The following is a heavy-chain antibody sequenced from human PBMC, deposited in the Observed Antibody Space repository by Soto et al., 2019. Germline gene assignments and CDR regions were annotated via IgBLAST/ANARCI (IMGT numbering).Heavy chain of an antibody. V-gene: IGHV3-30*18. Sequence: QEQLVESGGGVVQPGTSLRLSGGASGFSFSSYGMHWVRQAPGKGLEWVAFITYDGSDTYYVDSVKGRFTVSRHNSKNTLYLQMNSLKPEDTSIYYCAKDSVFEYSFGQHGFDSWGQGTLVTVSS. CDR1: GFSFSSYG. CDR2: ITYDGSDT. J-gene: IGHJ4*02. CDR3: AKDSVFEYSFGQHGFDS. D-gene: IGHD4-4*01.